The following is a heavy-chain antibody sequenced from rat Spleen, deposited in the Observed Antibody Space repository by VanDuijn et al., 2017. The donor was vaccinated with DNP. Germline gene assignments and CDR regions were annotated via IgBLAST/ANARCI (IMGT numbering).Heavy chain of an antibody. V-gene: IGHV5-22*01. Sequence: EVQLVESGGGLVQPGRSLKLSCAASGFTFSDYYMAWVRQAPKKGLEWVAYISYAGSSAYSGDAVKGRFTVSRENAKSTLYLQTDSLRSEDTATYYCTTLNFYASLSEYFDYWGQGVMVTVSS. D-gene: IGHD1-12*01. CDR1: GFTFSDYY. CDR3: TTLNFYASLSEYFDY. J-gene: IGHJ2*01. CDR2: ISYAGSSA.